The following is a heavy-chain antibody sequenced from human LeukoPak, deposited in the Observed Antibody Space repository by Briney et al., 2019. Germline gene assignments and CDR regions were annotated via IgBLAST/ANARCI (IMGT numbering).Heavy chain of an antibody. J-gene: IGHJ3*02. V-gene: IGHV3-33*01. CDR2: IWYDGSNK. CDR1: GFTFSSDG. Sequence: GGSLRLSCAASGFTFSSDGMHWGRQAPGKGLEWVAVIWYDGSNKYYAESVKGRFTISRDNSKNTLYLHMTSLRAEATAVYYCARGGTIVGASDAFDIWGQGTMVTVSS. D-gene: IGHD1-26*01. CDR3: ARGGTIVGASDAFDI.